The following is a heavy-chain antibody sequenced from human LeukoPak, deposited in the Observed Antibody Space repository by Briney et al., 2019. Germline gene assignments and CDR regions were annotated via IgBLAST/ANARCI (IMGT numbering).Heavy chain of an antibody. D-gene: IGHD4-17*01. CDR3: AREEFYGDSRGVVY. Sequence: SETLSLTCAVYGGSFSGYYWSWIRQPPGKGLEWIGYIYYSGSTYYNPSLKSRVTISVDTSKNQFSLKLSSVTAADTAVYYCAREEFYGDSRGVVYWGQGTLVTVSS. V-gene: IGHV4-30-4*08. CDR1: GGSFSGYY. J-gene: IGHJ4*02. CDR2: IYYSGST.